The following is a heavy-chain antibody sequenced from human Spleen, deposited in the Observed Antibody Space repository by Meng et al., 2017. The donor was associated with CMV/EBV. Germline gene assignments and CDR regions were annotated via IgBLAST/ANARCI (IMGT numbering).Heavy chain of an antibody. CDR2: IYSRGST. V-gene: IGHV3-53*01. J-gene: IGHJ6*02. Sequence: GGSLRLSCAASGFTFSSYSMNWVRQAPGKGLEWVSLIYSRGSTYYADSVKGRFTISRDKSKNTLYLQMNNLRAEDTAVYYCARDLVTKDRNFGIGLDYYYGMDVWGQGTTVTVSS. CDR3: ARDLVTKDRNFGIGLDYYYGMDV. CDR1: GFTFSSYS. D-gene: IGHD2-21*02.